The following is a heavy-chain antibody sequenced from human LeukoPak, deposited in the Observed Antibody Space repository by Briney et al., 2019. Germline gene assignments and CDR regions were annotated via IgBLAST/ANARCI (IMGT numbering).Heavy chain of an antibody. CDR1: GFTFSSYS. Sequence: GGSLRLSCAASGFTFSSYSMNWVRQAPGKGLEWVSSISSSSSYIYYADSVKGRFTISRDNAKNSLYLQMNSLRAEDTAVYYCARASRIAAAGWKTRGSFDYWGQGTLVTVSS. CDR3: ARASRIAAAGWKTRGSFDY. V-gene: IGHV3-21*01. J-gene: IGHJ4*02. CDR2: ISSSSSYI. D-gene: IGHD6-13*01.